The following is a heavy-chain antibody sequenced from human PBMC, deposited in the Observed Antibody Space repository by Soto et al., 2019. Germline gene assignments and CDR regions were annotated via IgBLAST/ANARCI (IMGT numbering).Heavy chain of an antibody. CDR2: IIPIFGTA. Sequence: QVQLVQSGAEVKKPGSSVKVSSKASRGTFSSYAISWVRQAPGQGLEWMGGIIPIFGTANYAQKFQGRVTITADESTSTAYMELSSLRSEDTAVYYCARASRYCSGGSCYFLPGFDYWGQGTLVTVS. J-gene: IGHJ4*02. D-gene: IGHD2-15*01. V-gene: IGHV1-69*12. CDR1: RGTFSSYA. CDR3: ARASRYCSGGSCYFLPGFDY.